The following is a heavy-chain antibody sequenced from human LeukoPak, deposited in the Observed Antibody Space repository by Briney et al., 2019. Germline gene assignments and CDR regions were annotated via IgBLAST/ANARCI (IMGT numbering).Heavy chain of an antibody. D-gene: IGHD4-17*01. CDR1: GGSVRSYY. Sequence: SETLSLTCTVSGGSVRSYYWNWIRQPPGKGLEWIGYIYYSETTDYNPSLKSRVTISLDTSKNQISLKLSSVTAADTAAYFCARGGTDYGDSSFDYWGQGTLVTVPS. CDR2: IYYSETT. V-gene: IGHV4-59*02. CDR3: ARGGTDYGDSSFDY. J-gene: IGHJ4*02.